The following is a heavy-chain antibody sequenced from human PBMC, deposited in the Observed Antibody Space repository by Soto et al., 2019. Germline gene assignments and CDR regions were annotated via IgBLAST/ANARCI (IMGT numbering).Heavy chain of an antibody. D-gene: IGHD2-2*01. V-gene: IGHV4-39*01. CDR3: ARLVVVLAAMFDYFFYYMDV. CDR1: GGSISSSSYY. J-gene: IGHJ6*03. Sequence: SETLSLTCTVSGGSISSSSYYWGWIRQPPEKELEWIGSIYYSGSTYYNPSLKRRDTISVETSKNQFYLKLNSVTAEDTAVFYCARLVVVLAAMFDYFFYYMDVSGKATTPTAS. CDR2: IYYSGST.